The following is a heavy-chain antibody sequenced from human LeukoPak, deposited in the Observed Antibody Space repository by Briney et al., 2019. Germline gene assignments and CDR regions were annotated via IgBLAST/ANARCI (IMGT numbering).Heavy chain of an antibody. V-gene: IGHV1-18*01. CDR2: ISAYTGNT. Sequence: ASVKVSCKASGYTFTSYGISWVRQAPGQGLEWMGWISAYTGNTNYAQKLQGRVTLTTDTSTSTAYMELRSLRSDDTAVYYCAREDYYDSSGYYYPKYNWFDSWGQGTLVTVSS. D-gene: IGHD3-22*01. CDR3: AREDYYDSSGYYYPKYNWFDS. J-gene: IGHJ5*01. CDR1: GYTFTSYG.